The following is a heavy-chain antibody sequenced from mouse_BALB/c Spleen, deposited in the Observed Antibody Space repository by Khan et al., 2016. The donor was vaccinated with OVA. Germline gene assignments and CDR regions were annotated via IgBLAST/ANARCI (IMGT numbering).Heavy chain of an antibody. J-gene: IGHJ4*01. CDR2: ISYSGST. CDR3: ARRGDGYYGAMDY. Sequence: VQLKQSGPGLVKPSQSLSLTCPVTGYSITSDYAWNWIRQFPGNKLEWMGYISYSGSTSYNPSLKSRISITRDTSKNQFFLQLNSVTTEDTATYYCARRGDGYYGAMDYWGQGTSVTGSS. CDR1: GYSITSDYA. V-gene: IGHV3-2*02. D-gene: IGHD2-3*01.